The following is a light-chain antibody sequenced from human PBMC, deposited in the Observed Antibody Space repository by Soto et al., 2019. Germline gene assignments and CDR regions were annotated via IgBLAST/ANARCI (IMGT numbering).Light chain of an antibody. J-gene: IGKJ1*01. Sequence: DIVLTQSPLSLPVTPGEPASISCRSSQSLLHSNGYNYLDWYLQRPGQSPQLLIYSGSNRASGVPDRFSGSGSGTDFTLTISRVEAEDVGVYYCMQARQTPPWTFGQGTKV. CDR3: MQARQTPPWT. CDR2: SGS. V-gene: IGKV2-28*01. CDR1: QSLLHSNGYNY.